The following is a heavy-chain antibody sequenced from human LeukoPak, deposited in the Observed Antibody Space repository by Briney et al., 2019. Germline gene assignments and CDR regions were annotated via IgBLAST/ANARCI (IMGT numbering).Heavy chain of an antibody. V-gene: IGHV3-7*01. J-gene: IGHJ4*02. D-gene: IGHD3-10*01. Sequence: GRSLRLSCAASGFTFSSYAMHWVRQAPGKGLEWVANIKQDGSEKYYVDSVKGRFTISRDNAKNSLYLQMNSLRAEDTAVYYCAREAYYYGSGSYYWSYFDYWGQGTLVTVSS. CDR1: GFTFSSYA. CDR3: AREAYYYGSGSYYWSYFDY. CDR2: IKQDGSEK.